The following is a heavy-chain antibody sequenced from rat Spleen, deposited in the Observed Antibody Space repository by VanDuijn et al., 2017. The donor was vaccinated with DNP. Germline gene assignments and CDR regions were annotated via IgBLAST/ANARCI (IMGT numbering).Heavy chain of an antibody. CDR3: GKPGYYYAMDA. D-gene: IGHD1-4*01. Sequence: EVQLVESGGGLVQPGRSMKLSCAASGFTFSDYGMAWVLQAPTKGLEWVASINTDGGSTYYPDSVKGRFTISRDNAENTVYLQMHRLRSEDTATYYCGKPGYYYAMDAWGQGTSVTVSS. CDR2: INTDGGST. V-gene: IGHV5S13*01. J-gene: IGHJ4*01. CDR1: GFTFSDYG.